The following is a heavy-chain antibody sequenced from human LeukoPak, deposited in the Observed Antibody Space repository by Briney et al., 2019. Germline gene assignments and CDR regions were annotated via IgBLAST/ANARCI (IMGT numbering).Heavy chain of an antibody. CDR3: ARVKSYYYDTSDKDAFDI. CDR1: GGTFSSYA. CDR2: IIPIFGTA. J-gene: IGHJ3*02. V-gene: IGHV1-69*13. D-gene: IGHD3-22*01. Sequence: ASVKVSCKASGGTFSSYATSWVRQAPGQGLEWMGGIIPIFGTANYAQKFQGRVTITADESTSTAYMELSSLRSEDTAVYYCARVKSYYYDTSDKDAFDIWGQGTMVTVSS.